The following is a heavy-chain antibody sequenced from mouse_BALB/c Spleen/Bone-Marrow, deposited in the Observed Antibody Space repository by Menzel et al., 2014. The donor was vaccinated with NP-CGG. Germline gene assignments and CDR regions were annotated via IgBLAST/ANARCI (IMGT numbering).Heavy chain of an antibody. CDR3: ASDGTNWCYFAV. J-gene: IGHJ1*01. Sequence: QVQLQQPGPGLVAPSQSLSITCTVSGFSLIGDGVNWVRQPPGKGLEWLGMIWGDGSTDYNSALKSRLSISKDNSKSQVFLKMNSLQTDATARDYCASDGTNWCYFAVWGAGPTVTVSS. CDR1: GFSLIGDG. V-gene: IGHV2-6-7*01. D-gene: IGHD4-1*01. CDR2: IWGDGST.